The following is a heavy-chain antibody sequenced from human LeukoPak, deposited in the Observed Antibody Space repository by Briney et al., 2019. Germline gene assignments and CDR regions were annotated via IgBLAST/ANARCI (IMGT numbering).Heavy chain of an antibody. D-gene: IGHD6-13*01. J-gene: IGHJ3*02. CDR3: ARGGAAAGTNDAFDI. V-gene: IGHV4-30-4*08. CDR2: IYYSGST. Sequence: SQTLSLTCTVSGGSISSGDYYWSWIRQPPGKGLEWIGYIYYSGSTYYNPSLKSRVTISVDTSKNQFSLKLSSVTAAETAVYYCARGGAAAGTNDAFDIWGQGTMVTVSS. CDR1: GGSISSGDYY.